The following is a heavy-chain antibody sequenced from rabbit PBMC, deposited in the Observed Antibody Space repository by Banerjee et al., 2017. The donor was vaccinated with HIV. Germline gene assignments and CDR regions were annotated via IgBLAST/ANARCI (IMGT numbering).Heavy chain of an antibody. Sequence: QEQLVESGGGLVKPGASLTLTCKASGFSFSSGYYMSWVRQAPGKGLEWIACIYAGSSGSTYYASWAKGRFTISKTSSTTVTLQMTSLTAADTATYFCARDRDTGSVYYFDLWGPGTLVTVS. D-gene: IGHD8-1*01. CDR2: IYAGSSGST. CDR3: ARDRDTGSVYYFDL. V-gene: IGHV1S45*01. CDR1: GFSFSSGYY. J-gene: IGHJ4*01.